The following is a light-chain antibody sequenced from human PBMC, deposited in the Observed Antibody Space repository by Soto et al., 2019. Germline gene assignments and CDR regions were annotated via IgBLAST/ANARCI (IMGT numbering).Light chain of an antibody. J-gene: IGKJ2*01. CDR2: AAS. V-gene: IGKV1-39*01. CDR1: QSISSY. Sequence: DIQMTQSPSSLSASVGDRVTITCRASQSISSYLNWYQQKPGEAPKLLIYAASSLQSGVPSRFSGSGSGTDFTRTISSLQPEDFATYYCQQSYSTPPYTFGQGTKLEIK. CDR3: QQSYSTPPYT.